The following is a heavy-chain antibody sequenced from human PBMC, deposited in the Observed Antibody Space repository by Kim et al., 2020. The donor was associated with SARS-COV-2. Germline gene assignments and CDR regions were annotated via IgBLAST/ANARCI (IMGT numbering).Heavy chain of an antibody. J-gene: IGHJ6*02. Sequence: GGSLRLSCEASEFTFSTYGMHWVRQAPGKGLEWVSFISYDGSNEKYTDSVKGRFTISRDNSKNTLYMQMNSLRIDDTAVYYCASVSDKWDYYHYGMDVWGQGTTVTVSS. D-gene: IGHD1-26*01. CDR2: ISYDGSNE. CDR3: ASVSDKWDYYHYGMDV. CDR1: EFTFSTYG. V-gene: IGHV3-30*12.